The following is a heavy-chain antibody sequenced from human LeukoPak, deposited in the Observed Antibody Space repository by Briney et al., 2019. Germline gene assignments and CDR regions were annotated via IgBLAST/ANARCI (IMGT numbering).Heavy chain of an antibody. V-gene: IGHV3-73*01. CDR3: AKDMMAIVGGTTSAFDM. Sequence: GGSLRLSCAASGFTFSGSAMHWVRQASGKGLEWVGRIRSKAHSYATAYAASVKGRFTISRDDSKNTAYLQMNSLRAEDTALYYCAKDMMAIVGGTTSAFDMWGQGTMVTVSS. J-gene: IGHJ3*02. D-gene: IGHD1-26*01. CDR1: GFTFSGSA. CDR2: IRSKAHSYAT.